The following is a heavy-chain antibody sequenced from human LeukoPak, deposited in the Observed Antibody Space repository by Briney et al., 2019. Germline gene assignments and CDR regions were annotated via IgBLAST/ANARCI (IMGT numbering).Heavy chain of an antibody. CDR1: GFKFSDYY. CDR2: ITNSDNTI. CDR3: ARVLDTAMVN. J-gene: IGHJ4*02. D-gene: IGHD5-18*01. Sequence: PGGSLRLSCVASGFKFSDYYMSWLRQAPGKGLEWISYITNSDNTIYYADSVKGRFTISRDNSKNSMYLQMNSLRAEDTAVYYCARVLDTAMVNWGQGTLVTVSS. V-gene: IGHV3-11*04.